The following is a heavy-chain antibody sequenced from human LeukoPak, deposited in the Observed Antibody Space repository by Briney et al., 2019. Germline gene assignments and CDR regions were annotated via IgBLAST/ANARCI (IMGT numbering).Heavy chain of an antibody. CDR1: GFTFSSYG. J-gene: IGHJ4*02. V-gene: IGHV3-33*01. CDR2: IWYDGSNK. CDR3: ARDYYYDSSGSKSLGY. D-gene: IGHD3-22*01. Sequence: GRSLRLSCAASGFTFSSYGMHWVRQAPGKGLEWVAVIWYDGSNKYYADSVKGRFTISRDNSKNTLYLQMNSLRAEDTAVYCCARDYYYDSSGSKSLGYWGQGTLVTVSS.